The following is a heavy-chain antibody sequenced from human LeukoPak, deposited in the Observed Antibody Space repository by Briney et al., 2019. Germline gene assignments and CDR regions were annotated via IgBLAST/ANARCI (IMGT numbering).Heavy chain of an antibody. CDR3: ARGQIPKTYYYDSSSSEIMVGEPNYFDY. Sequence: SETLSLTCAVYGGSFSGYYWSWIRQPPGKGLEWIGEINHSGSTNYNPSLKSRVTISVDTSKNQFSLKLSSVTAADTAVYYCARGQIPKTYYYDSSSSEIMVGEPNYFDYWGQGTLVTVSS. V-gene: IGHV4-34*01. D-gene: IGHD3-22*01. CDR1: GGSFSGYY. CDR2: INHSGST. J-gene: IGHJ4*02.